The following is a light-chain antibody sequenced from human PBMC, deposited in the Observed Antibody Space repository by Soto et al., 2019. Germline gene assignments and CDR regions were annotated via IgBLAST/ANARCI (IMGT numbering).Light chain of an antibody. V-gene: IGKV1-5*03. CDR3: QQYDSYPLT. CDR2: NAS. CDR1: QSISSW. J-gene: IGKJ4*01. Sequence: DIQMTQSPSTLSASVGDRVTITCRASQSISSWLAWYQQKPGKAPKFLIQNASSLESAVPSRFSGSGSGTEFTLTISSLQPDDFATYFCQQYDSYPLTFGGGTKVEIK.